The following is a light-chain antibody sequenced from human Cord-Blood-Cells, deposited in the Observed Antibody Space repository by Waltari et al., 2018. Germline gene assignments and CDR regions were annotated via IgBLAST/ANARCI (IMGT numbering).Light chain of an antibody. CDR1: SSDVGSYNL. V-gene: IGLV2-23*03. CDR2: EGS. Sequence: QSALTQSASVSGSPGQSITISCTGTSSDVGSYNLVSWYQQHPGKAPKLMIYEGSKWPSGVSNRFSGSKSGNTASLTISGLQAEDEADYYCCSYAGSSTFVFGTGTKVTVL. J-gene: IGLJ1*01. CDR3: CSYAGSSTFV.